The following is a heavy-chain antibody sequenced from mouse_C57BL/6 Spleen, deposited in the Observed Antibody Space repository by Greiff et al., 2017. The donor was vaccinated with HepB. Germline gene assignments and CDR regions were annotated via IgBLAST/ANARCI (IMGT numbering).Heavy chain of an antibody. Sequence: QVHVKQPGAELVMPGASVKLSCKASGYTFTSYWMHWVKQRPGQGLEWIGEIDPSDSYTNYNQKFKGKSTLTVDKSSSTAYMQLSSLTSEDSAVYYCARPYYGSSYAYAMDYWGQGTSVTVSS. D-gene: IGHD1-1*01. V-gene: IGHV1-69*01. CDR1: GYTFTSYW. CDR3: ARPYYGSSYAYAMDY. CDR2: IDPSDSYT. J-gene: IGHJ4*01.